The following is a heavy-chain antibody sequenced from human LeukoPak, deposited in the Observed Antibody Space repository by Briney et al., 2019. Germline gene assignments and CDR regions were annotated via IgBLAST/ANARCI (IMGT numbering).Heavy chain of an antibody. V-gene: IGHV3-48*03. CDR2: IGTIISTT. CDR1: GFTFGSYE. J-gene: IGHJ4*02. CDR3: ARNVYGPRGQWLVTGFDY. D-gene: IGHD6-19*01. Sequence: GGSLRLSCAASGFTFGSYEMNWVRQAPGKGLEWVSYIGTIISTTYYADSVKGRFTVSRDDAKSSLYLQMSSLRAEDTAVYYCARNVYGPRGQWLVTGFDYWGQGNLVTVSS.